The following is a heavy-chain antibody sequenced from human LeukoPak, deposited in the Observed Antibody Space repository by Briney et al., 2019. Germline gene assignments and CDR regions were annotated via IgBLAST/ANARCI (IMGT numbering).Heavy chain of an antibody. V-gene: IGHV4-34*01. Sequence: SETLSLTCAVYGGSFSGYFWSYIRQPPGKGLEWLGEISHSGSTNYSPSLKSRVTISVDTSKDQFSLKLSSVTAADTAVYYCARALHGGSYFLDYWGQGTLVTVSS. D-gene: IGHD1-26*01. CDR2: ISHSGST. J-gene: IGHJ4*02. CDR1: GGSFSGYF. CDR3: ARALHGGSYFLDY.